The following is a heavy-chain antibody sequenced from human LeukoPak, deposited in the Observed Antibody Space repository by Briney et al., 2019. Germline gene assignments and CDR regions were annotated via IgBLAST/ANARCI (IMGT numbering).Heavy chain of an antibody. CDR3: ARQIMITFGGVIVRPRFDP. V-gene: IGHV4-39*01. Sequence: SETLSLTCTVSGGPISSSSYYWGWIRQPPGKGLEWIGSIYYSGSTYYNPSLKSRVTISVDTSKNQFSLKLSSVTAADTAVYYCARQIMITFGGVIVRPRFDPWGQGTLVTVSS. CDR1: GGPISSSSYY. J-gene: IGHJ5*02. D-gene: IGHD3-16*02. CDR2: IYYSGST.